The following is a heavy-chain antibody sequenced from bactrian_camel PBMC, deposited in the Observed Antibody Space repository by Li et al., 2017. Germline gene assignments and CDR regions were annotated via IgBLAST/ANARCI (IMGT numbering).Heavy chain of an antibody. CDR2: IYDDGGTT. CDR1: GFAFSTYY. D-gene: IGHD3*01. Sequence: DVQLVESGGGLVQPGGSLRLSCVASGFAFSTYYMGWVRQAPGKGLEWVSTIYDDGGTTYYGDSMKGRFTISRDNAKNTVYLQMNGLKSEDTALYYCSTLFPQAVSFGVWGQGTQVTVS. V-gene: IGHV3S40*01. CDR3: STLFPQAVSFGV. J-gene: IGHJ6*01.